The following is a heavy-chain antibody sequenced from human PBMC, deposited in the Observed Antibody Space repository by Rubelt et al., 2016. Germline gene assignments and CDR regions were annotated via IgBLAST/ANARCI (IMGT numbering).Heavy chain of an antibody. CDR2: FDGEDGET. Sequence: QVQLVQSGAVLKKPGASVKVSCKVSGDTLSVFSIHWVRQAPGKGLEWMGGFDGEDGETVDAQNVQGRRIMTEDTSTDTAYMELSRLTSADTAVYYCSTADSSSWYDATDTWGQGTMVTVSS. CDR1: GDTLSVFS. CDR3: STADSSSWYDATDT. J-gene: IGHJ3*02. V-gene: IGHV1-24*01. D-gene: IGHD6-13*01.